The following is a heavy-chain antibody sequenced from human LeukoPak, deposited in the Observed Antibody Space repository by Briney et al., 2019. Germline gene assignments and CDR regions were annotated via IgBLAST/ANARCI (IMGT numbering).Heavy chain of an antibody. CDR2: VSTDGYTT. D-gene: IGHD2-8*02. Sequence: PSETLSLTRNVSGASISSGRNYWGWIRQSPGKGLEWLSAVSTDGYTTYYADSVKGRFTISRDNSKNTVYLQMNSLRVEDTAVYYCAKDATRYWDFDYWGQGTLVIVSS. V-gene: IGHV3-23*01. CDR1: GASISSGRNY. J-gene: IGHJ4*02. CDR3: AKDATRYWDFDY.